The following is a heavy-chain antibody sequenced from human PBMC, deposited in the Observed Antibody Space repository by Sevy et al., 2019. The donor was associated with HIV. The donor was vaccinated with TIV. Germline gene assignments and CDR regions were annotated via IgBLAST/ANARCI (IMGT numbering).Heavy chain of an antibody. Sequence: ASVKVSCKASGYTFTGYFMHWVRQAPGQGLEWMGWINPNSGDTNYAQKFQDRVTMTRDTSINTAYMELSRLRSDDTALYYCARDMELVNEASQEFYYWGQGTLVTVSS. CDR3: ARDMELVNEASQEFYY. CDR1: GYTFTGYF. CDR2: INPNSGDT. D-gene: IGHD1-7*01. V-gene: IGHV1-2*02. J-gene: IGHJ4*02.